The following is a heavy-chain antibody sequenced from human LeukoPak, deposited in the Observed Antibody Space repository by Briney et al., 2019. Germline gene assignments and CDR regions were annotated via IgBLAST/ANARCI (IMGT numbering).Heavy chain of an antibody. D-gene: IGHD3-22*01. CDR1: GGSISTSSYY. Sequence: SETLSLTCAVSGGSISTSSYYWGWIRQPPGKGLEWIGNVYYSGPTYYNPSLKSRVTISLDTSKTQFSLKLSPVTAADTAVYYCARDVYFSDTSGYKDYWGQGTLVTVSS. J-gene: IGHJ4*02. CDR3: ARDVYFSDTSGYKDY. V-gene: IGHV4-39*07. CDR2: VYYSGPT.